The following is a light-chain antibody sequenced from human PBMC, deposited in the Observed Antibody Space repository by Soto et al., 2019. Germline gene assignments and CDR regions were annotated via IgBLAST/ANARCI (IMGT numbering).Light chain of an antibody. J-gene: IGKJ2*01. Sequence: EIVLTQSPATLSLSPGERATLSCRASQSVSSYLAWYQQKPGQAPRLLIYDASNRATGIPARFSGSGSGTDFTLTISSLQPEDFATYYCQQIYNPPFTFGQGTKLEIK. CDR3: QQIYNPPFT. V-gene: IGKV3-11*01. CDR1: QSVSSY. CDR2: DAS.